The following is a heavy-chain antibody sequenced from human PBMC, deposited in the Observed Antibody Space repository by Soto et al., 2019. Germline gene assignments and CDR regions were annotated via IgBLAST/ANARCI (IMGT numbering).Heavy chain of an antibody. V-gene: IGHV6-1*01. CDR1: GDSVSSNSAA. CDR3: ARESVRQQLAYYFDY. D-gene: IGHD6-13*01. Sequence: SQTLSLTCVISGDSVSSNSAAWNWIRQSPSRGLEWLGRTFYRSKWYNDYAVSVKSRITINPDTSKNQFSLQLNSVTPEDTAEYYCARESVRQQLAYYFDYWAQGTLVTVSS. CDR2: TFYRSKWYN. J-gene: IGHJ4*02.